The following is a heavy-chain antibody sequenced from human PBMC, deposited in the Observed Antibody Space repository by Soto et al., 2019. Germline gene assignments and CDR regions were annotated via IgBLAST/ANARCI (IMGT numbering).Heavy chain of an antibody. CDR2: HYSGGST. J-gene: IGHJ5*02. V-gene: IGHV3-53*01. Sequence: GGSLRLSGAISVFSVSSNYLSWVRQAPGKGLEWVSVHYSGGSTYYADSVQGRFTISRDKSNNTLYLQMRRVRAEDTAVYFCARHRHPRGTVGATSPLDPWGQGTQVTVSS. D-gene: IGHD1-26*01. CDR1: VFSVSSNY. CDR3: ARHRHPRGTVGATSPLDP.